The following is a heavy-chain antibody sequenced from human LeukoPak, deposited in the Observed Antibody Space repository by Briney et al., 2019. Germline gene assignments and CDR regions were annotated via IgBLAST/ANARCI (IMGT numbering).Heavy chain of an antibody. CDR3: TGVEVATINY. Sequence: GGSLRLSCAASGFIFSDAAMHWVRQASGKGLEWVGRIRTKPNNYATAYAASVKGRFTISRDDSKNTAYLQMNSLKTEDTAVYYCTGVEVATINYWGQGTLVTVSS. D-gene: IGHD5-24*01. J-gene: IGHJ4*02. V-gene: IGHV3-73*01. CDR1: GFIFSDAA. CDR2: IRTKPNNYAT.